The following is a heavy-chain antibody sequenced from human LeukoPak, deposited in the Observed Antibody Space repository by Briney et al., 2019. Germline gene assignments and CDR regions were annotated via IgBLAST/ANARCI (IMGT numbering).Heavy chain of an antibody. CDR2: IDWDDDK. D-gene: IGHD6-13*01. CDR1: GFSLSTSGMC. J-gene: IGHJ6*02. Sequence: ESGPALVKPTQTLTLTCTFSGFSLSTSGMCVSWIRQPPGKALEWLALIDWDDDKYYSTSLKTRLTISKDTSKNQVVLTMTNMDPVDTATYYCARVSIAAAGNYYYGMDVWGQGTTVTVSS. V-gene: IGHV2-70*01. CDR3: ARVSIAAAGNYYYGMDV.